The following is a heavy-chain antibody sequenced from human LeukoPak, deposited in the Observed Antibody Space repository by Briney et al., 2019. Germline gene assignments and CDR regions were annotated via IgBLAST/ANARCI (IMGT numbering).Heavy chain of an antibody. CDR1: GGSISSGDYY. CDR2: IDYSGST. D-gene: IGHD3-10*01. CDR3: ARDALTMVRGVIIPSVWFDP. J-gene: IGHJ5*02. V-gene: IGHV4-30-4*01. Sequence: SQTLSLTCTVSGGSISSGDYYWSWIRQPPGKGLEWIGYIDYSGSTYYNPSLKSRVTISVDTSKNQFSLKLSSVTAADTAVYYCARDALTMVRGVIIPSVWFDPWGQGTLVTVSS.